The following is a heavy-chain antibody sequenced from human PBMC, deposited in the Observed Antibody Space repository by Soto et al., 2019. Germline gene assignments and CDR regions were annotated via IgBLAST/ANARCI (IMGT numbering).Heavy chain of an antibody. D-gene: IGHD2-21*02. CDR3: ARQSTADPTLFDY. V-gene: IGHV4-61*01. Sequence: PSETLSLTCTVSGGSVSSGNYYWSWIRQPPGKGLEWLGYIYYSGSASYNPSLKSRITVSVDTSKNQFSLKLSSVTAADTAVYYCARQSTADPTLFDYRSQRPLVTVSA. J-gene: IGHJ4*02. CDR1: GGSVSSGNYY. CDR2: IYYSGSA.